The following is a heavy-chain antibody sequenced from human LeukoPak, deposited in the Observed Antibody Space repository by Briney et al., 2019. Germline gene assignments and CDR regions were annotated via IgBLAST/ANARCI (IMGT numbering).Heavy chain of an antibody. J-gene: IGHJ4*02. Sequence: GGSLRLSCAASGFTFSTYAMSWVRQAPGKGLEWVSAISSGGSSTYYADSVKGRFTISRDNSKNTLYLQMSSLRTEDTAVYYCAKDQHRSGWAFDYWGRGTLVTVSS. D-gene: IGHD6-19*01. CDR3: AKDQHRSGWAFDY. CDR1: GFTFSTYA. CDR2: ISSGGSST. V-gene: IGHV3-23*01.